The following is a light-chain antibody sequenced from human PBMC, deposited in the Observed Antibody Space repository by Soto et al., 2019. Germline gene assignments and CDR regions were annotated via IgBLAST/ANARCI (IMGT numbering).Light chain of an antibody. V-gene: IGKV3-20*01. CDR1: QSVSSNY. CDR3: QQYGSSPWT. CDR2: GAS. J-gene: IGKJ1*01. Sequence: EIVLTQSPGTLSLSPGERTTLSCRASQSVSSNYLAWYQQKPGQAPRPLIYGASSRATGIPDRFSGSGAGTDFTLTISILESEDFAVYYCQQYGSSPWTFVQGTKVEIK.